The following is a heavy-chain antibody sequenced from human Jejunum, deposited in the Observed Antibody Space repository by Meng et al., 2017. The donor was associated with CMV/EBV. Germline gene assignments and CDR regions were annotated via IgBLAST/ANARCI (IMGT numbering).Heavy chain of an antibody. Sequence: SGGFYWSCIRQNSGKGLEWIGYIYYTGTTYYNPSLKSRVTISVVTSKNHFSLRLSSVTAADTAVYYCARGDYYGSGNYYTGVYSFDYWGQGTLVTVSS. D-gene: IGHD3-10*01. CDR3: ARGDYYGSGNYYTGVYSFDY. CDR1: SGGFY. CDR2: IYYTGTT. J-gene: IGHJ4*02. V-gene: IGHV4-31*02.